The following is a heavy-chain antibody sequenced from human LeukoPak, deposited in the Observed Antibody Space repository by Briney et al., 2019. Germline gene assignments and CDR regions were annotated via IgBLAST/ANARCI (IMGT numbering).Heavy chain of an antibody. V-gene: IGHV3-30*02. D-gene: IGHD3-10*01. CDR1: GFTFSSYG. CDR3: AKIRRMVRGGGWFDP. J-gene: IGHJ5*02. CDR2: IRYDGSNK. Sequence: PGGSLRLSCAASGFTFSSYGMHWVRQAPGKGLEWVAFIRYDGSNKYYADSVKGRFTISRDNSKNTLYLQMNSLRAEDTAVYYCAKIRRMVRGGGWFDPWGQGTLVTVSS.